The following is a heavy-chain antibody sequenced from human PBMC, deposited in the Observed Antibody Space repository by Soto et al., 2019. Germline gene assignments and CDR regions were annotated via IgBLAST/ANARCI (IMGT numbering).Heavy chain of an antibody. D-gene: IGHD3-9*01. V-gene: IGHV1-69*13. CDR1: GGTFSSYA. Sequence: SVKVSCKASGGTFSSYAISWVRQAPGQGLGWMGGIIPIFGTANYAQKFQGRVTITADESTSTAYMELSSLRSEDTAVYYCARDLREFDILTGSIGGYGMDVWGPGPTVTVSS. CDR3: ARDLREFDILTGSIGGYGMDV. J-gene: IGHJ6*02. CDR2: IIPIFGTA.